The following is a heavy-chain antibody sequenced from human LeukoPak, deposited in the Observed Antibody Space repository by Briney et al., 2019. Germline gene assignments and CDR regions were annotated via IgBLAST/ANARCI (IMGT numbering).Heavy chain of an antibody. Sequence: GASVKVSFKGSGYTFTSYAMNWVRQAPGQGLEWMGWINTNTGNPTYAQGFTGRFVFSLDTSVSTAYLQISSLKAEDTAVYYCAREGHDSSGYYYLFDYWGQGTLVTVSS. CDR3: AREGHDSSGYYYLFDY. CDR2: INTNTGNP. D-gene: IGHD3-22*01. J-gene: IGHJ4*02. V-gene: IGHV7-4-1*02. CDR1: GYTFTSYA.